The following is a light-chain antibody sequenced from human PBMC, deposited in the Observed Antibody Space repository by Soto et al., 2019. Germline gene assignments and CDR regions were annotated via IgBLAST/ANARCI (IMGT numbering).Light chain of an antibody. CDR1: SSDIGAYNY. V-gene: IGLV2-14*01. CDR2: EVS. CDR3: SSYSNPFPWV. J-gene: IGLJ3*02. Sequence: QSALTQPASVSGSLGQSITISCTGTSSDIGAYNYVSWYQHHPAKAPKLLIYEVSHRPSGVSHRFSCTKSGNTASLTISGLQAEDEADYYWSSYSNPFPWVFGGGTKLTVL.